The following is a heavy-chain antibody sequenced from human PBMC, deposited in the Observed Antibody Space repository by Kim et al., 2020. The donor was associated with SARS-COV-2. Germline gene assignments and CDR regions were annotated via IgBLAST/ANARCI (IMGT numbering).Heavy chain of an antibody. Sequence: SETLSLTCTVSGGPISTYYWNWIRQTPGKGLEWIGYVFYTGSTSYNPSLKSRVTISVDTSENQFSLELKSVTAADSGVYYCERAPRGWEWLAFEYWGQGAPVAVSS. CDR1: GGPISTYY. D-gene: IGHD6-19*01. J-gene: IGHJ4*02. CDR2: VFYTGST. V-gene: IGHV4-59*01. CDR3: ERAPRGWEWLAFEY.